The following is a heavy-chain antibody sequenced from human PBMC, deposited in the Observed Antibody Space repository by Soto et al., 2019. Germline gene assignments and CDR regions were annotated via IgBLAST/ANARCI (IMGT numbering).Heavy chain of an antibody. CDR3: ARGEYYGSGNYFDY. V-gene: IGHV4-38-2*01. J-gene: IGHJ4*02. CDR1: GHSISSGYY. CDR2: FYHSGST. D-gene: IGHD3-10*01. Sequence: PSETLSLTCDVSGHSISSGYYWGWIRQPPGKGLEWIGSFYHSGSTYYNPSLKSRVTISVDTSKNQFSLKLSSVTAADTAVYYCARGEYYGSGNYFDYWGQGTLVTVS.